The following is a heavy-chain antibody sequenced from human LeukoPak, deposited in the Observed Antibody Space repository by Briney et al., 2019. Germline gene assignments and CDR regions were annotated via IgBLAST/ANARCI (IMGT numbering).Heavy chain of an antibody. CDR2: IYYSGST. D-gene: IGHD3-10*01. V-gene: IGHV4-59*01. J-gene: IGHJ4*02. CDR3: ARDLGGSGSYQP. CDR1: GGSISSYY. Sequence: SETLSLTCTVSGGSISSYYWSWLRQPRGKGLEWIGYIYYSGSTNYNPSLKSRVTISVDTSKNQFSLKLSSVTAADTAVYYCARDLGGSGSYQPWGQGTLVTVSS.